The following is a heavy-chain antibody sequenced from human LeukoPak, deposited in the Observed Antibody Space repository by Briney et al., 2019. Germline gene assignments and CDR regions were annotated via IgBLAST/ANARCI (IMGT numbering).Heavy chain of an antibody. CDR3: AKEMDYDILTGYYNSDY. D-gene: IGHD3-9*01. Sequence: GGSLRLSCAASGFTFRISWMGWVRQAPGKGLEWVSAISGSGGSTYYADSVKGRFTISRDNSKNTLYLQMNSLRAEDTAVYYCAKEMDYDILTGYYNSDYWGQGTLVTVSS. J-gene: IGHJ4*02. CDR1: GFTFRISW. V-gene: IGHV3-23*01. CDR2: ISGSGGST.